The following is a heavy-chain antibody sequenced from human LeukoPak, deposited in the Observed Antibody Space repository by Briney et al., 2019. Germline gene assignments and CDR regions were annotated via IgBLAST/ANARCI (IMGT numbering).Heavy chain of an antibody. CDR3: ASGRYCSDGSCSYF. Sequence: GGSLRLSCAASGVILSSLGMNWVRQAPGKGLQWVSHITSGNVIYYADSVKGRFTISRDNAKNSLYLQMNSLRAEDTAVYFCASGRYCSDGSCSYFWGQGTPVTVSS. J-gene: IGHJ4*02. CDR1: GVILSSLG. CDR2: ITSGNVI. D-gene: IGHD2-15*01. V-gene: IGHV3-48*01.